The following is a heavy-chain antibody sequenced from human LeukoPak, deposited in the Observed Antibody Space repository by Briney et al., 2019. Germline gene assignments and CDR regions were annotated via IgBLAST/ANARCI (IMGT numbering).Heavy chain of an antibody. CDR3: ARADSWYNYDYYYYMDV. CDR1: GYTFSGSY. V-gene: IGHV1-2*02. D-gene: IGHD6-13*01. Sequence: ASVKVSCKASGYTFSGSYMHWVRQAPGQGLEWMGWINPKSGGTNSAQKFQGRVTMARDTSISTAYMELSRLTSDDSAVYYCARADSWYNYDYYYYMDVWGKGTTVTVSS. CDR2: INPKSGGT. J-gene: IGHJ6*03.